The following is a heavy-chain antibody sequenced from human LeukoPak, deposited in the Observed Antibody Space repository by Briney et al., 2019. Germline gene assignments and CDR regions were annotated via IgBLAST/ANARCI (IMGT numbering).Heavy chain of an antibody. D-gene: IGHD5-24*01. V-gene: IGHV3-64D*09. Sequence: GGSLGLSCSASGFTFSNYAMHWVRQAPGKGLEYVSAISTNGGSTYYADSVKGRFTISRDNSKNTLYLPMSSLRAEDTAVYYCVKTREMATITPPFDYWGQGTLVTVSS. CDR2: ISTNGGST. J-gene: IGHJ4*02. CDR3: VKTREMATITPPFDY. CDR1: GFTFSNYA.